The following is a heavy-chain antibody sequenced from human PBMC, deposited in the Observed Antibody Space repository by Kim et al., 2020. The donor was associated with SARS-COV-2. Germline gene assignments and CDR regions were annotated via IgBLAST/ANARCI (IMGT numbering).Heavy chain of an antibody. V-gene: IGHV1-3*01. D-gene: IGHD5-18*01. J-gene: IGHJ4*02. Sequence: SQKFQGRVTITRDTSASTAYMELSSLRSEDTAVYYCARDFGYSYGYFSSYWGQGTLVTVSS. CDR3: ARDFGYSYGYFSSY.